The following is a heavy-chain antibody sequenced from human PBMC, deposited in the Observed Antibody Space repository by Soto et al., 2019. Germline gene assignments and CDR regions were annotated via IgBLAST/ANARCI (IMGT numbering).Heavy chain of an antibody. CDR1: GGSISSGDYY. CDR3: ARASVILSYYYGMDV. V-gene: IGHV4-30-4*01. CDR2: IYYSGST. J-gene: IGHJ6*02. Sequence: SETLSLTCTVSGGSISSGDYYWSWIRQPPGKGLEWIGYIYYSGSTYYNPSLKSRVTISIDTSKNQFSLKLSSVTAADTAVYYCARASVILSYYYGMDVWGQGTTVT.